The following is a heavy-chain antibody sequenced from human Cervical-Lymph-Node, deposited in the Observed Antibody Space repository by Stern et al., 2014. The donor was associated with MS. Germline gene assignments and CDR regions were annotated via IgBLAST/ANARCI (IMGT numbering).Heavy chain of an antibody. CDR2: IIPIFGTT. Sequence: VQLVESGAEVKKPGSSVKVSCKASGGTFSSYAIQWVRQAPGQGLEWMGGIIPIFGTTNYAQKVQGRVTITGDQSTSTAYMELSSLRSEDTAVYYCASERDSSGWSPFDYWGQGTLVTVSS. J-gene: IGHJ4*02. D-gene: IGHD6-19*01. CDR3: ASERDSSGWSPFDY. CDR1: GGTFSSYA. V-gene: IGHV1-69*01.